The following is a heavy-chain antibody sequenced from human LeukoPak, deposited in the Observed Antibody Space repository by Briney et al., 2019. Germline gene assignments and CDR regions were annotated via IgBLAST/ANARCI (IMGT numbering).Heavy chain of an antibody. CDR2: ISWNSGSI. J-gene: IGHJ4*02. D-gene: IGHD3-3*01. CDR1: GFTFRSYA. CDR3: AKARQNDFWSGYYPLYFDY. Sequence: GGSLRLSCAASGFTFRSYAMHWVRQAPGKGLEWVSGISWNSGSIGYADSVKGRFTISRDNAKNSLYLQMNSLRAEDTALYYCAKARQNDFWSGYYPLYFDYWGQGTLVTVSS. V-gene: IGHV3-9*01.